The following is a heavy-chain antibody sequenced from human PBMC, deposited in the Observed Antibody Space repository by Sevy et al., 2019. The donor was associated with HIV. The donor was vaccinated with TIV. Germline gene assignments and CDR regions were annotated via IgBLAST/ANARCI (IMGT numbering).Heavy chain of an antibody. CDR3: ARESGSDWYLDS. CDR1: GFIFSRYG. CDR2: IFNDGKTK. J-gene: IGHJ4*02. V-gene: IGHV3-33*01. D-gene: IGHD2-21*02. Sequence: GGSLRLSCKASGFIFSRYGVHWVRQAPGKGLEWVASIFNDGKTKYYGDPVKGRFTISRDDSKNTLYLQMDSLRAEYTAVYYCARESGSDWYLDSWGQGTLVTVSS.